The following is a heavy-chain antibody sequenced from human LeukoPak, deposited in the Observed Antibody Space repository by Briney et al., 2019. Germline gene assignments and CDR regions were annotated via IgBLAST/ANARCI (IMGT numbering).Heavy chain of an antibody. Sequence: PGRSLRLSCAASGFTFSSYGMHWVRQAPGKGLEWVAVISYDGSNKYYADSVKGRFTISRDNSKNTLYLQMNSLRAEDTAVYYCARGSGGSYAYFDYWGQGTLVTVSS. CDR1: GFTFSSYG. CDR2: ISYDGSNK. CDR3: ARGSGGSYAYFDY. V-gene: IGHV3-30*03. D-gene: IGHD1-26*01. J-gene: IGHJ4*02.